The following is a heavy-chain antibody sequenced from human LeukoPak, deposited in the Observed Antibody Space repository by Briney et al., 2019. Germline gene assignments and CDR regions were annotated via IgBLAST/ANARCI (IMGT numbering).Heavy chain of an antibody. CDR1: GXTFDDYA. CDR2: ISGDGGST. D-gene: IGHD3-3*01. CDR3: AKDGDFWSGYYFGAFDI. V-gene: IGHV3-43*02. Sequence: GGSLRLSCAASGXTFDDYAMHWVRQAPGKGLEWVSLISGDGGSTYYADSVKGRFTISRDNSKNSLYLQMNSLRTEDTALYYCAKDGDFWSGYYFGAFDIRGQGTMVTVSS. J-gene: IGHJ3*02.